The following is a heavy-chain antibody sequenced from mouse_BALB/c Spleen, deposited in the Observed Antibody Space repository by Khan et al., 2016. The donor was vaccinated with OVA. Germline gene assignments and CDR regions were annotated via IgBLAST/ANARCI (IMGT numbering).Heavy chain of an antibody. V-gene: IGHV9-3-1*01. CDR2: INTYTGES. J-gene: IGHJ4*01. D-gene: IGHD1-1*01. CDR1: GYTFRNDG. Sequence: QIQLVQSGPELKKPGETVKISCKAFGYTFRNDGMNWVKQAPGKGLKWMGWINTYTGESTHADDFKGRFVFSLEISASTAYLQINTLKHEDTATYFCARPPYVSDVMDYWGQGTSVTVSA. CDR3: ARPPYVSDVMDY.